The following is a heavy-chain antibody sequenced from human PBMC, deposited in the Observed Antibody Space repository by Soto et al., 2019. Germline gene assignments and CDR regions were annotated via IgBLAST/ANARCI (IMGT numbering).Heavy chain of an antibody. CDR3: ARCPEYDILTGYYPLLDY. CDR1: GYSISSGYY. V-gene: IGHV4-38-2*01. CDR2: IYHSGST. J-gene: IGHJ4*02. D-gene: IGHD3-9*01. Sequence: SETLSLTCAVSGYSISSGYYWGWIRQPPGKGLEWIGSIYHSGSTYYNPSLKSRVTISVDTSKNQFSLKLSSVTAADTAVYYCARCPEYDILTGYYPLLDYWGQGTLVTVSS.